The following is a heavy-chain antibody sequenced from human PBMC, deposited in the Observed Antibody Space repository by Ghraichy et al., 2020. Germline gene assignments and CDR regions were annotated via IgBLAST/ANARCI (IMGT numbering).Heavy chain of an antibody. V-gene: IGHV1-2*02. CDR2: INPANGAT. D-gene: IGHD3-9*01. CDR1: GYTFTDFS. J-gene: IGHJ4*02. CDR3: ARPSREGTPLFDNSWPFNS. Sequence: ASVKVSCQASGYTFTDFSMHWVRQAPGEGLDWMGSINPANGATKYAQKFQGRVTMTSDTSLTTAYMDLSRLTSDDTAIYFCARPSREGTPLFDNSWPFNSWGQGTLVTVSS.